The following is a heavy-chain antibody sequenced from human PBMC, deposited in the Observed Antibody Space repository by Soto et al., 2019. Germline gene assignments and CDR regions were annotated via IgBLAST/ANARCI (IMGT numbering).Heavy chain of an antibody. V-gene: IGHV5-51*01. CDR3: ARRSGKDGYSLATYKSQVDY. CDR2: IYPDDSDT. Sequence: EVQLVQSGAEVKKPGESLKISCKGSGYIFTNYWIGWVRQMPGKGLEWMGIIYPDDSDTRYSPSVQGQVTISADKSTSTAFLQWSSLQASDTAIYYCARRSGKDGYSLATYKSQVDYWGQGTLVTVSS. J-gene: IGHJ4*02. CDR1: GYIFTNYW. D-gene: IGHD5-18*01.